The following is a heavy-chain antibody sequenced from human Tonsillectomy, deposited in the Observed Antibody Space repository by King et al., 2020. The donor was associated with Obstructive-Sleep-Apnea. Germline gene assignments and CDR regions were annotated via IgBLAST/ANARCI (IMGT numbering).Heavy chain of an antibody. V-gene: IGHV5-51*01. CDR2: IYPVDSDT. D-gene: IGHD5-18*01. J-gene: IGHJ4*02. Sequence: QLVQSGAEVKKPGESLKISCKGSGYSFTSYWIGWVRQMPGKGLEWKGIIYPVDSDTRYSPSFQGQVTISADKSISTAYLQWSSLKASDTAMYYCARQGEVDTAMVSPIDYWGQGTLVTVSS. CDR1: GYSFTSYW. CDR3: ARQGEVDTAMVSPIDY.